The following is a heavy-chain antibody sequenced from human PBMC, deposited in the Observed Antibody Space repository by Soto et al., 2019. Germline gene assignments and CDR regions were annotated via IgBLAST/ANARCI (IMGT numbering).Heavy chain of an antibody. CDR1: GYTFTGYY. J-gene: IGHJ5*02. V-gene: IGHV1-2*02. Sequence: GASVKVSCKASGYTFTGYYMHWVRQAPGQGLEWMGWINPNSGGTNYAQKFQGRVTITRDTSISTAYMELSRLRSDDTAVYYCAREIRLGYCSSTSCYTIGPQGWFDPWGQGTLVTVSS. D-gene: IGHD2-2*02. CDR2: INPNSGGT. CDR3: AREIRLGYCSSTSCYTIGPQGWFDP.